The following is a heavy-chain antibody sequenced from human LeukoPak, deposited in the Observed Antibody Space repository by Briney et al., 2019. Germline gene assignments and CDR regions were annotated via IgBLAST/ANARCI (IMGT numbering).Heavy chain of an antibody. Sequence: ETLSLTCTVSGDSVSSSSYYWGWVRQPPGKGLEWIGSIFYGVTNYNNPSLKSRVSISIDTSKNQFSVKLTSVTAADTAMYYCASLGTLRSWGQGTLVTVS. J-gene: IGHJ5*02. V-gene: IGHV4-39*01. D-gene: IGHD7-27*01. CDR1: GDSVSSSSYY. CDR2: IFYGVTN. CDR3: ASLGTLRS.